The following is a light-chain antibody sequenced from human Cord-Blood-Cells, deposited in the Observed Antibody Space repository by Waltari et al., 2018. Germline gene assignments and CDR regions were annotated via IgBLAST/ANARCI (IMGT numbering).Light chain of an antibody. V-gene: IGKV2-28*01. CDR3: MQALQTPRT. Sequence: DIVMTQSPLSLPVTPGEPASISCRSRQSLLPSNGYNYLDWYLQKPGQSPQLLLYLVSKRASGVPDSFSGSGSGIDFTLKISRVEAEDVGVYYCMQALQTPRTFGPGTKVDIK. CDR1: QSLLPSNGYNY. J-gene: IGKJ3*01. CDR2: LVS.